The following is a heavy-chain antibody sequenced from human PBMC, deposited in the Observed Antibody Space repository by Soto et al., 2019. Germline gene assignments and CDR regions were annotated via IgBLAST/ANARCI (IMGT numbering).Heavy chain of an antibody. CDR1: GGSISSSSYY. V-gene: IGHV4-39*01. D-gene: IGHD6-13*01. J-gene: IGHJ6*02. CDR3: ARGSSWGSYYYYGMDV. Sequence: PSETLSLTCTVSGGSISSSSYYWGWIRQPPGKGLEWIGSIYYSGSTYYNPSLKSRVTISVDTSKNQFSLKLSSVTAADTAVYHCARGSSWGSYYYYGMDVWGQGTTVT. CDR2: IYYSGST.